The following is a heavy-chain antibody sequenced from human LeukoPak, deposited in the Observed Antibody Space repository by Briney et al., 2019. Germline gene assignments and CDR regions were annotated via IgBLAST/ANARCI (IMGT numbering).Heavy chain of an antibody. D-gene: IGHD5-18*01. J-gene: IGHJ4*02. CDR3: AREGYPYSYGPLDY. CDR2: SGSGGST. CDR1: GFTFSSYA. V-gene: IGHV3-23*01. Sequence: GSLRLSCAASGFTFSSYAMSWVRQAPGKGLEWVSISGSGGSTYYADSVKGRFTISRDNAKNTLYLQMNSLRAEDTAVYYCAREGYPYSYGPLDYWGQGTLVTVSS.